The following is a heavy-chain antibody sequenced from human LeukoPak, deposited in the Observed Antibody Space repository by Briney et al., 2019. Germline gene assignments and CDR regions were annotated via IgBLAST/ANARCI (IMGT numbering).Heavy chain of an antibody. CDR2: IKSKTDGGTT. V-gene: IGHV3-15*01. D-gene: IGHD1-26*01. J-gene: IGHJ3*02. CDR1: GFTFSNAW. CDR3: TTDSARGAFDI. Sequence: GGSLRLSCAASGFTFSNAWMSWVRQAPGKGLEWVGRIKSKTDGGTTDYAAPAKGRFTISRDDSKNTLYLQMNSLKTEDTAVYYCTTDSARGAFDIWGQGTMVTVSS.